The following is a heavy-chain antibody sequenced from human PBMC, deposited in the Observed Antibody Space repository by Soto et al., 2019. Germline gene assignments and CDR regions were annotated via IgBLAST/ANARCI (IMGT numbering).Heavy chain of an antibody. CDR3: AKRATTVPTPGNYFDC. Sequence: EVQLLESGGGLVQPGGSLRLSCAVSGFSFSDYSMTWVRQAPGRGLEWVSTLTRGGTTFYADSVKGRFTISRDNSKNTLSLQMHNLRAEDTARYYCAKRATTVPTPGNYFDCWGQGTLVTVSS. CDR1: GFSFSDYS. D-gene: IGHD2-15*01. V-gene: IGHV3-23*01. CDR2: LTRGGTT. J-gene: IGHJ4*02.